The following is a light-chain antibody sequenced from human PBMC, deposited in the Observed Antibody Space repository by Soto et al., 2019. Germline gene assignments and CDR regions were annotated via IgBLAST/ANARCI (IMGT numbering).Light chain of an antibody. CDR2: VAS. Sequence: DIQMTQSPSSLSASVGDRVTITCRASQSINSYLNWYQQKSGRAPKLLIYVASSLHSGVPSRFSGSGSGTDFTLTISSLQPEDFATYYCQQSSSTPFTFGGGTKVELK. CDR1: QSINSY. V-gene: IGKV1-39*01. CDR3: QQSSSTPFT. J-gene: IGKJ4*01.